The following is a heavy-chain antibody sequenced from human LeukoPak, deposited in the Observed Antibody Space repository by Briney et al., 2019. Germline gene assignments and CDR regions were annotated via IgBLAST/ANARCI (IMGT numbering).Heavy chain of an antibody. CDR3: AREGRTYYDFWSGSAYGMDV. J-gene: IGHJ6*02. CDR2: IYSGGST. V-gene: IGHV3-66*01. CDR1: GFTVSSNY. Sequence: GGSLRLSCAASGFTVSSNYMSWVRQAPGKGLERVSVIYSGGSTYYADSVKGRFTISRDNSKNTLYLQMNSLRAEDTAVYYCAREGRTYYDFWSGSAYGMDVWGQGTTVTVSS. D-gene: IGHD3-3*01.